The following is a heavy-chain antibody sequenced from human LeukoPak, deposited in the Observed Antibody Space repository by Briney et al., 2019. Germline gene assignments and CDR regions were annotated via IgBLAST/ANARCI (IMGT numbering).Heavy chain of an antibody. CDR2: ISYDGSNK. V-gene: IGHV3-30*04. CDR1: GFTFSSYA. Sequence: GRSLRLSCAASGFTFSSYAMHWVRQAPGKGLEWVAVISYDGSNKYYADSVKGRFTISRDNSKNTLYLQMNSLRAEDTAVYYCARGDMYDSSSSTYWGQGTLVTVSS. J-gene: IGHJ4*02. CDR3: ARGDMYDSSSSTY. D-gene: IGHD6-6*01.